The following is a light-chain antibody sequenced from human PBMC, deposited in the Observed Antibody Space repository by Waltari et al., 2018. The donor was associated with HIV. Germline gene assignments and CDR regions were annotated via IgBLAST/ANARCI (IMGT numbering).Light chain of an antibody. CDR2: EVN. CDR3: SSNTDTSTAL. V-gene: IGLV2-14*01. CDR1: SSDVGGFNY. J-gene: IGLJ2*01. Sequence: QSALTQPRSVSGSPGQSVTISCTGTSSDVGGFNYVSWYQQYPGRAPNVILYEVNNRPSGVSLRFSGSKSGNTASLTISGLQIEDEADYYCSSNTDTSTALFGGGTKLSVL.